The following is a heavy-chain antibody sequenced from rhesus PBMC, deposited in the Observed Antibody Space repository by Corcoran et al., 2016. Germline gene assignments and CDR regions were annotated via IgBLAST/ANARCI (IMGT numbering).Heavy chain of an antibody. CDR2: IYGSSGST. Sequence: QVQLQESGPGLVKPSETLSLTCAVSGGSIRDHSHWHWIRQPPGKGLEWIGNIYGSSGSTYYNPSLKSRVTISKDTSKNQFSLKLSPVTAADTAVYFCAREGTVSYFDHWGQGVLVTVSS. CDR3: AREGTVSYFDH. J-gene: IGHJ4*01. V-gene: IGHV4S9*01. CDR1: GGSIRDHSH. D-gene: IGHD5-24*01.